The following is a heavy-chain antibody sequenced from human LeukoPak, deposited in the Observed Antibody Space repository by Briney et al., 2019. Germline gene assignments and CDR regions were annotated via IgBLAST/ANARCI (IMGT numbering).Heavy chain of an antibody. V-gene: IGHV1-69*13. J-gene: IGHJ5*02. CDR3: ARDGSDSSGYYYGWFYP. D-gene: IGHD3-22*01. CDR1: GGTFSSYA. Sequence: SVKVSCKASGGTFSSYAISWVRQAPGQGLEWMGGIIPIFGTANYAQKFQGRVTITADESTSTAYMELSSLRSEDAAVYYCARDGSDSSGYYYGWFYPWGQGTLVTVSS. CDR2: IIPIFGTA.